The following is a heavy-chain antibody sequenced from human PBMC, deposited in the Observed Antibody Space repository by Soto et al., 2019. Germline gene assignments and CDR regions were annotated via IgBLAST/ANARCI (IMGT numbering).Heavy chain of an antibody. Sequence: PSETLSLTCTVSGGSIGRYYWSWIRQPPGKGLEWIGYIYYSGTTDYNPSLKSRVTMSVDTSKIQFSLGLRSMTAADPAVYYCARSPYDGFDIWGQGTMVTVSS. CDR3: ARSPYDGFDI. V-gene: IGHV4-59*01. J-gene: IGHJ3*02. CDR2: IYYSGTT. CDR1: GGSIGRYY.